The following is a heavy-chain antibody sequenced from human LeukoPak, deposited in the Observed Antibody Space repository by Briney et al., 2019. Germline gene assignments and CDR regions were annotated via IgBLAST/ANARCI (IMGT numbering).Heavy chain of an antibody. D-gene: IGHD2-2*01. CDR2: FYYSGST. CDR3: ARSRYGSTTCPYYFDY. J-gene: IGHJ4*02. V-gene: IGHV4-59*01. CDR1: GGSITSSY. Sequence: SETLSLTCTVSGGSITSSYWSWIRQHPGKGLELIGFFYYSGSTNYNPSLKSRVTISLDTSKNQFSLKMTSVTAADTAVYYCARSRYGSTTCPYYFDYWGPGTLVTVSS.